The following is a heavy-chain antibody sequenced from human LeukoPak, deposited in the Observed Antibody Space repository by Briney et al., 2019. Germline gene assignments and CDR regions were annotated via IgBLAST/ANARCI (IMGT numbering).Heavy chain of an antibody. V-gene: IGHV3-7*01. CDR3: ARVYYQDSGSSYRHLDS. J-gene: IGHJ4*02. Sequence: PGGSLRPSCAASGFSFSKYCMTWVRQVPGKGLEWVASIKFDGSEKYFVDSVKGRFTISRDNAENSLFLQMNSLRAEDTAVYYCARVYYQDSGSSYRHLDSWGQGTLVTVSS. D-gene: IGHD3-22*01. CDR1: GFSFSKYC. CDR2: IKFDGSEK.